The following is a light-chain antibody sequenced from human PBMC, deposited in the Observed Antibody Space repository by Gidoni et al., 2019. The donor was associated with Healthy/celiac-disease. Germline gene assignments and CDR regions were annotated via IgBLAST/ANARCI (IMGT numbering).Light chain of an antibody. CDR2: LGS. Sequence: PGEPASISCRSSQSLLHSNGYNYLDWYLQKPGQSPQLLIYLGSNRASGVPDRFSGSGSGTDFTLKISRVEAEDVGVYYCMQALQTPRTFGQGTKVEIK. CDR3: MQALQTPRT. CDR1: QSLLHSNGYNY. V-gene: IGKV2-28*01. J-gene: IGKJ1*01.